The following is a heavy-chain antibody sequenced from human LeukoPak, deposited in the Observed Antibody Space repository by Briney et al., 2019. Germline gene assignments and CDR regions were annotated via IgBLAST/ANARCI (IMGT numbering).Heavy chain of an antibody. CDR1: GGSFSGYY. V-gene: IGHV4-38-2*01. D-gene: IGHD4-17*01. J-gene: IGHJ4*02. CDR2: IYHSGST. CDR3: ARVEVTIYYFDY. Sequence: PSETLSLTCAVYGGSFSGYYWGWIRQPPGKGLEWIGSIYHSGSTYYNPSLKSRVTISVDTSKNQFSLKLSSVTAADTAVYYCARVEVTIYYFDYWGQGTLVTVSS.